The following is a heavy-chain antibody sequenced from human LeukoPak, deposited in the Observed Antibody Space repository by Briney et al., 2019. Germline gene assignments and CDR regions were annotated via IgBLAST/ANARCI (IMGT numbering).Heavy chain of an antibody. CDR3: ARKLTGTTYFDY. D-gene: IGHD1-1*01. J-gene: IGHJ4*02. CDR2: IHSGGNTI. Sequence: TGGSLRLSCVASGFSFSHYAMNWVRLAPGKGLEWVSYIHSGGNTIYYADSVKGRFTISRDFAKNSLYLQMNSLRAEDTAVYYCARKLTGTTYFDYWGQGTLVTVSS. CDR1: GFSFSHYA. V-gene: IGHV3-48*03.